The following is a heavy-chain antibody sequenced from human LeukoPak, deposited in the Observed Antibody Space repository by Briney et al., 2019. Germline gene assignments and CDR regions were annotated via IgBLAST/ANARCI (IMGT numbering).Heavy chain of an antibody. V-gene: IGHV4-59*01. Sequence: PSETLSLTCTVSGGSISSYYWSWIRQPPGKGLGWIGYIYYSGSTNYNPSFKNRVTISVDTSKNQFSLKLSSVTAADTAVYYCARWGRHDSGGYSPYAFDIWGQGTMVTVSS. CDR1: GGSISSYY. J-gene: IGHJ3*02. CDR2: IYYSGST. D-gene: IGHD3-22*01. CDR3: ARWGRHDSGGYSPYAFDI.